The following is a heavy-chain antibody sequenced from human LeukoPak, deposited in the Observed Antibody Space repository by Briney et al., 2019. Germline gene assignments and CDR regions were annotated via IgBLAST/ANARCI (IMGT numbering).Heavy chain of an antibody. D-gene: IGHD6-13*01. J-gene: IGHJ5*02. V-gene: IGHV1-2*02. CDR2: INPNSGGT. CDR3: ARSSIAAPANWFDP. Sequence: ASVKVSCKASGYTFTGYYMHWVRQAPGQGLEWMGWINPNSGGTNYAQKFQGRVTMTRDTSISTACMELSRLRSDDTAVYYCARSSIAAPANWFDPWGQGTLVTVSS. CDR1: GYTFTGYY.